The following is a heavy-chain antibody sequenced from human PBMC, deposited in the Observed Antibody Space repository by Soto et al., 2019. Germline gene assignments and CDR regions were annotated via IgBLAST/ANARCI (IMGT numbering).Heavy chain of an antibody. Sequence: ASVKVSCKASGYTFTSYAMHWVRQAPGQRLEWMGWINAGNGNTKYSQKFQGRVTITRDTSASTAYMELSSLRSEDTAVYYCARDFSSGWSDYFDYWGQGTLVTVSS. V-gene: IGHV1-3*01. CDR2: INAGNGNT. J-gene: IGHJ4*02. CDR1: GYTFTSYA. CDR3: ARDFSSGWSDYFDY. D-gene: IGHD6-19*01.